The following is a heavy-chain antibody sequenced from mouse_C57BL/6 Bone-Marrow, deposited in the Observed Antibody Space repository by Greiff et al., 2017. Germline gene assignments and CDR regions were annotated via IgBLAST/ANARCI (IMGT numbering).Heavy chain of an antibody. CDR1: GYTFTSYW. CDR3: ARGGSNWYFDV. V-gene: IGHV1-72*01. Sequence: QVQLKQPGAELVKPGASVKLSCKASGYTFTSYWMHWAKQRPGRGLEWIGRIDPNSGGTKYNEKFKSKATLTVDKPSSTAYMQLSSLTSEDSAVYYCARGGSNWYFDVWGTGTTVTVSS. CDR2: IDPNSGGT. J-gene: IGHJ1*03.